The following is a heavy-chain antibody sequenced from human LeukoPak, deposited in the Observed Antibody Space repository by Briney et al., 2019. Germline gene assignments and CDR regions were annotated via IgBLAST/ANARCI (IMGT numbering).Heavy chain of an antibody. Sequence: GGSLRLSCAASGFTFSSWWMHWVRQAPGKGLVWVSGISNDGSSTTYADSVKGRFTISRDNAKSTLYLQMSSLRPEDTAVYYCARGFAVNWFDPWGQGTLVTVSS. J-gene: IGHJ5*02. D-gene: IGHD3-16*01. CDR2: ISNDGSST. CDR1: GFTFSSWW. CDR3: ARGFAVNWFDP. V-gene: IGHV3-74*01.